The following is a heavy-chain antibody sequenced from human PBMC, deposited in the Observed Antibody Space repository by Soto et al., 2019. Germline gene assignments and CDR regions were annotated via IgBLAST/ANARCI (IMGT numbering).Heavy chain of an antibody. CDR2: ISYSGST. CDR1: GDSISIRTYY. Sequence: PSETLSLTCTVSGDSISIRTYYWSWIRQPPGKGLERIGYISYSGSTKYSPSLKSRVTISVDTSMNQFSLKLNSVTAAAADVYCSARDPPPTYGVYYFDDWGKGTPVTVSS. J-gene: IGHJ4*02. V-gene: IGHV4-61*01. D-gene: IGHD3-10*01. CDR3: ARDPPPTYGVYYFDD.